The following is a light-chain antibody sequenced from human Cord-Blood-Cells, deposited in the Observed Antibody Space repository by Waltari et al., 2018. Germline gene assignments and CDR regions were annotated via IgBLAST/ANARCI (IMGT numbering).Light chain of an antibody. Sequence: EIVLTQSPGTLSLSPGERATLSCRASQSVSSSYLAWYQQKPGQAPRLLIYGASSRATGSPDWFSGSGSGTDFTLTSSRLEPEDCAVYYCQQYGSSPTFGGGTKVEIK. CDR2: GAS. V-gene: IGKV3-20*01. J-gene: IGKJ4*01. CDR1: QSVSSSY. CDR3: QQYGSSPT.